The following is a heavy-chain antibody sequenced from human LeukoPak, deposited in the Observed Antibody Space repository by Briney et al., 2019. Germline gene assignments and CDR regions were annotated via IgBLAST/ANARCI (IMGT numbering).Heavy chain of an antibody. J-gene: IGHJ4*02. D-gene: IGHD5-24*01. CDR2: INPNSGGT. Sequence: ASVKVSCKASGYTFSNYYIHWVRQAPGQGLEWMGWINPNSGGTNYAQKFQGRVTMTRDTSISTAYMELSRLRSDDTAVYYCARDGFRRDGYNSGLDYWGQGTLVTVSS. CDR1: GYTFSNYY. CDR3: ARDGFRRDGYNSGLDY. V-gene: IGHV1-2*02.